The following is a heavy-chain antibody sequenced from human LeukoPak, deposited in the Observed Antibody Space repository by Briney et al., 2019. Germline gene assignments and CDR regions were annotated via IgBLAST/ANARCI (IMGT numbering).Heavy chain of an antibody. CDR3: ASFSGSYPNWFDP. CDR1: GYTFTSYR. CDR2: ISAYNGNT. V-gene: IGHV1-18*01. D-gene: IGHD1-26*01. Sequence: ASVKVSCKASGYTFTSYRINWVRQAPGQGLEWMGWISAYNGNTNYAQKLQGRVTMTTDTSTSTAYMELRSLRSDDTAVYYCASFSGSYPNWFDPWGQGTLVTVSS. J-gene: IGHJ5*02.